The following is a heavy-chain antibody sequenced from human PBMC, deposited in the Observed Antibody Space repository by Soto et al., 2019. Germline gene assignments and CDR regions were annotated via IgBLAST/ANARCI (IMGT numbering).Heavy chain of an antibody. CDR1: GFTFSSYS. Sequence: EVQLVESGGGLVKPGGSLRLSCAASGFTFSSYSMNWVRQAPGKGLEWVSSISSSSSYIYYADSVKGRFTISRDNAKNSLYLQMNSLRAEDTAVYYCARDLEVEASGSLPTERYFDYWGQGTLVTVSS. D-gene: IGHD3-10*01. J-gene: IGHJ4*02. V-gene: IGHV3-21*01. CDR2: ISSSSSYI. CDR3: ARDLEVEASGSLPTERYFDY.